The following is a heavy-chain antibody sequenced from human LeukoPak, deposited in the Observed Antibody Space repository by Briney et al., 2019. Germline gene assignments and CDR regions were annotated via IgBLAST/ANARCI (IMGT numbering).Heavy chain of an antibody. CDR2: IDKKTKNYET. D-gene: IGHD1-26*01. CDR3: TRDAGTYNWLDP. Sequence: GASLRLSCAASGFTFSDCSIHWVRQASGKRLEWVGLIDKKTKNYETAYAASVRGRFTISRDDSQNTAYLQMYSLETEDTALYYCTRDAGTYNWLDPWGQGTLVTVSS. CDR1: GFTFSDCS. J-gene: IGHJ5*02. V-gene: IGHV3-73*01.